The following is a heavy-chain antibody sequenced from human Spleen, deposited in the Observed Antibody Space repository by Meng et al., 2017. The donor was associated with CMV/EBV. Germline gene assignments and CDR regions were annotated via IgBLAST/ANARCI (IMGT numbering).Heavy chain of an antibody. J-gene: IGHJ6*02. CDR3: AKDTRTGGVALRPTGYGMDV. CDR2: IYSGGSST. V-gene: IGHV3-23*03. Sequence: GGSLRLSCTASGFTFSTYDFHWVRQPPGKGLEWVSVIYSGGSSTSYADPVKGRFTISRDNSKNTLFLQMNSLRAGDTAVYYCAKDTRTGGVALRPTGYGMDVWGQGTTVTVSS. D-gene: IGHD6-6*01. CDR1: GFTFSTYD.